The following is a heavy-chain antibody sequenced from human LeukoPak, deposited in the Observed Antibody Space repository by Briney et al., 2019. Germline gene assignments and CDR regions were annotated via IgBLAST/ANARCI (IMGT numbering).Heavy chain of an antibody. J-gene: IGHJ4*02. CDR3: ARENYYDSSGYQDY. V-gene: IGHV3-33*08. CDR2: IWYDGSNK. D-gene: IGHD3-22*01. Sequence: GGSLRLSCAASGFTFSSYSMNWVRQAPGKGLEWVAVIWYDGSNKYYADSVKGRFTISRDNSKNTLYLQMNSLRAEDTAVYYCARENYYDSSGYQDYWGQGTLVTVSS. CDR1: GFTFSSYS.